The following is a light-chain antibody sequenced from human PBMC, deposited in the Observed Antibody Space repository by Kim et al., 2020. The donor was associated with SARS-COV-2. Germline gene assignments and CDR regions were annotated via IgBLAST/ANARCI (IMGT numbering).Light chain of an antibody. CDR1: QDISTN. J-gene: IGKJ2*01. CDR2: DAS. CDR3: QHYYGFPYT. V-gene: IGKV1-33*01. Sequence: SAAVGDRVTITCQASQDISTNLNWYQQKSGEGPKLLIYDASSLDTGVPSKFSGRGSGTDFTFTINNLEPEDTATYFCQHYYGFPYTFGQGTKLEI.